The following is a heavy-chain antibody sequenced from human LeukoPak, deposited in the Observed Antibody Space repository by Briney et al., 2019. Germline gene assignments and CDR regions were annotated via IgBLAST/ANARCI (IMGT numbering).Heavy chain of an antibody. V-gene: IGHV4-38-2*02. Sequence: SETLSLTCTVSGYSISSNYYWGWIRQPPGKGLEWIGSIYHSGSTYYNPSLKSRVTISVDTSKNQFSLKLSSVTAADTAVYYCAGVPPSYDILTGTFDYWGQGTLVTVSS. CDR2: IYHSGST. J-gene: IGHJ4*02. CDR1: GYSISSNYY. D-gene: IGHD3-9*01. CDR3: AGVPPSYDILTGTFDY.